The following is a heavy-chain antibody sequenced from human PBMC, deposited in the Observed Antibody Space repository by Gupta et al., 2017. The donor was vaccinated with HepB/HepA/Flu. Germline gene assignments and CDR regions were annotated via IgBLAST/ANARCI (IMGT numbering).Heavy chain of an antibody. CDR3: ARHDFGENTYYDFWSGYYNWFDP. V-gene: IGHV4-39*01. D-gene: IGHD3-3*01. J-gene: IGHJ5*02. CDR2: IYYSGST. Sequence: IGSIYYSGSTYYNPSLKSRVTISVDTSKNQFSLKLSSVTAADTAVYYCARHDFGENTYYDFWSGYYNWFDPWGQGTLVTVSS.